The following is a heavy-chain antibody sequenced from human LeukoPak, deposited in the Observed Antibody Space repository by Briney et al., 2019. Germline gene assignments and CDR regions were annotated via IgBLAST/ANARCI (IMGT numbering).Heavy chain of an antibody. CDR2: ISSSSSYI. V-gene: IGHV3-21*01. CDR3: ARSLSYDSSGYPYYFDY. Sequence: EGSLRLSCAASGFTFSSYSMNWVRQAPGKGLEWISSISSSSSYIYYADSVKGRFTISRHNAKNSLDLQMNSLRAEDTAVYYCARSLSYDSSGYPYYFDYWGQGTLVTVSS. D-gene: IGHD3-22*01. J-gene: IGHJ4*02. CDR1: GFTFSSYS.